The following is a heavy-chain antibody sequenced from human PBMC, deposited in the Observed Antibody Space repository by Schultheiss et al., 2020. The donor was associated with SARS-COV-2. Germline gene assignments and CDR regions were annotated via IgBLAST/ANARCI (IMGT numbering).Heavy chain of an antibody. CDR3: ARDPYGDYENYYYYYMDV. J-gene: IGHJ6*03. CDR1: GYTFTGYY. CDR2: INPNSGGT. Sequence: ASVKVSCKASGYTFTGYYMHWVRQAPGQGLEWMGWINPNSGGTNYAQKFHGRVTMTRDTSISTAYMELSRLRSDDTAVYYCARDPYGDYENYYYYYMDVWGKGTTVTVSS. D-gene: IGHD4-17*01. V-gene: IGHV1-2*02.